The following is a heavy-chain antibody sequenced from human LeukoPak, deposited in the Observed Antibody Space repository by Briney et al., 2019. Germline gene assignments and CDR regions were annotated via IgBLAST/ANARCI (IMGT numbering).Heavy chain of an antibody. J-gene: IGHJ5*02. D-gene: IGHD6-19*01. V-gene: IGHV4-34*01. CDR3: ARGGGWYNWFDP. Sequence: MPSETLSLTCAVYGGSFSGYYWSWIRQPPGKGLEWIGEINHSGSTNYNPSLKSRVTISVDTSKNQFSLKLSSVTAADTAVYYCARGGGWYNWFDPWGQGTLVTVSS. CDR2: INHSGST. CDR1: GGSFSGYY.